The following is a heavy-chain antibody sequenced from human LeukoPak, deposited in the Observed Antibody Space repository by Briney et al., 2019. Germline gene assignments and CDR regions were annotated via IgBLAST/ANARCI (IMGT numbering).Heavy chain of an antibody. CDR2: IYYSGST. V-gene: IGHV4-39*01. D-gene: IGHD1-26*01. Sequence: SETLSLTCAVSGGSISSSSYYWGWIRQPPGKGLEWIGSIYYSGSTYYNPSLKSRVTISVDTSKNQFSLKLSSVTAADTAVYYCARAMGKSYYFDYWGQGTLVTVSS. J-gene: IGHJ4*02. CDR1: GGSISSSSYY. CDR3: ARAMGKSYYFDY.